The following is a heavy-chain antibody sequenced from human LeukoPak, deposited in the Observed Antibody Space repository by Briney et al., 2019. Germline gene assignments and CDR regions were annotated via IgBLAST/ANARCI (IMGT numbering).Heavy chain of an antibody. V-gene: IGHV3-7*01. D-gene: IGHD3-22*01. J-gene: IGHJ6*03. CDR1: GFTFSSYW. CDR2: IKQDGSEK. Sequence: GGSLRLSCAASGFTFSSYWMSWVRQAPGKGLEWVANIKQDGSEKYYVDSVKGRFTISRDNAKNSLYLQMNSLRAEDTAVYYCAREIEYYDSSGYSYYYSMDVWGKGTTVTVSS. CDR3: AREIEYYDSSGYSYYYSMDV.